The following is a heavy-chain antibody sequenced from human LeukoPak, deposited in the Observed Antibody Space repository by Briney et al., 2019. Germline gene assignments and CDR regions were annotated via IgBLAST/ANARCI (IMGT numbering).Heavy chain of an antibody. CDR3: ARRDRDFSFDP. V-gene: IGHV4-39*01. Sequence: PGGSLRLSCAASGFTFSSYGMSWVRQAPGKGLEWIGSIYYSGSTYYNPSLKSRVTISVDTSKNQFSLKLSSVTAADTAVYYCARRDRDFSFDPWGQGTLVTVSS. CDR1: GFTFSSYG. J-gene: IGHJ5*02. D-gene: IGHD5-24*01. CDR2: IYYSGST.